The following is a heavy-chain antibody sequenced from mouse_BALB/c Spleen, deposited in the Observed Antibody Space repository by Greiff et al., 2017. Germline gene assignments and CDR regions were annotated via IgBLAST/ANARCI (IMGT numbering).Heavy chain of an antibody. CDR1: GFTFSSYA. CDR2: ISSGGST. Sequence: DVMLVESGGGLVKPGGSLKLSCAASGFTFSSYAMSWVRQTPEKRLEWVASISSGGSTYYPDSVKGRFTISRDNARNILYLQMSSLRSEDTAMYYCARRGDGYQFAYWGQGTLVTVSA. V-gene: IGHV5-6-5*01. J-gene: IGHJ3*01. D-gene: IGHD2-3*01. CDR3: ARRGDGYQFAY.